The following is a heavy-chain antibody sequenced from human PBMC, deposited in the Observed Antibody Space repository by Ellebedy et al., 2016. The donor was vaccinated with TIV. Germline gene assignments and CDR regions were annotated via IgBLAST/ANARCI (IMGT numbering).Heavy chain of an antibody. D-gene: IGHD4-17*01. V-gene: IGHV4-59*01. CDR2: IYYSGST. CDR3: ARDNMTTVTDYYYYGMDV. Sequence: SETLSLTCTVSGGSISSYYWSWIRQPPGKGLEWIGYIYYSGSTNYNPSLKSRVTISVDTSKNQFSLKLSSVTAADTAVYYCARDNMTTVTDYYYYGMDVWGQGTTVTVSS. J-gene: IGHJ6*02. CDR1: GGSISSYY.